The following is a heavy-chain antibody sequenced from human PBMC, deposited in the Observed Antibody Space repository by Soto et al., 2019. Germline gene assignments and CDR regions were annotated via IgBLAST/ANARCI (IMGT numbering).Heavy chain of an antibody. CDR1: GFTFSSYW. CDR3: VRDDFGLGLDY. Sequence: EVQLVESGGGLVQPGGSLRLSCVASGFTFSSYWMHWVRRTPGQGLVWVSHTDSDGSFTTYAYSVKGRFTISRDNARSNLILQMNSLRAEDTAVYYCVRDDFGLGLDYWGLGTQVTVSS. V-gene: IGHV3-74*01. J-gene: IGHJ4*02. D-gene: IGHD1-26*01. CDR2: TDSDGSFT.